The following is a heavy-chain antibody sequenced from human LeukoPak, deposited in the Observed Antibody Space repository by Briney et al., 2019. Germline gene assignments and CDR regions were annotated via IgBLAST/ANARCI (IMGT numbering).Heavy chain of an antibody. J-gene: IGHJ6*03. V-gene: IGHV1-46*01. D-gene: IGHD2-2*01. CDR2: INPSGGST. Sequence: ASVKVSCKASGYTFTSYYMHWVRQAPGQGLEWMGIINPSGGSTSYAQKFQGRVTITRDTSTSTVYMELSSLRSEDTAVYYCARGDCSSTSCYARYYYYYMDVWGKGTTVTVSS. CDR3: ARGDCSSTSCYARYYYYYMDV. CDR1: GYTFTSYY.